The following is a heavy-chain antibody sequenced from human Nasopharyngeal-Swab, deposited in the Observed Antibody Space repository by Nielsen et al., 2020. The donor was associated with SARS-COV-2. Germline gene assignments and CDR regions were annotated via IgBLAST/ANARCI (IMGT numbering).Heavy chain of an antibody. CDR2: ISSNGGST. CDR3: VKGSSSWYSDYYYMDV. Sequence: GESLKISCSASGFTFSSYAMHWVRQAPGKGLEYVSAISSNGGSTYYADSVKGRFTISRDNSKNTLYLQLSSLRAEDTAVYYCVKGSSSWYSDYYYMDVWGKGIMVIVSS. V-gene: IGHV3-64D*06. CDR1: GFTFSSYA. J-gene: IGHJ6*03. D-gene: IGHD6-13*01.